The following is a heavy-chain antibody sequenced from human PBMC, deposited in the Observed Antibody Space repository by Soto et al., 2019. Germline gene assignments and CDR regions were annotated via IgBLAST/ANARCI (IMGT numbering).Heavy chain of an antibody. CDR3: ARDLAAAGILDY. V-gene: IGHV3-33*01. Sequence: QVQLVESGGGVVQPGRSLRLSCAASGFTFSSYGMHWVRQAPGKGLEWVAVIWYDGSNKYYADSVKGRFTISRDNSKNTLYLQMTSLRAEDTAVYYCARDLAAAGILDYWGQGTLVTVSS. CDR1: GFTFSSYG. J-gene: IGHJ4*02. CDR2: IWYDGSNK. D-gene: IGHD6-13*01.